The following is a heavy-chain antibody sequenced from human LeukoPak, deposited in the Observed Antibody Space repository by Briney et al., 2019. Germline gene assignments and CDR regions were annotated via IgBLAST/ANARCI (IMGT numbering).Heavy chain of an antibody. J-gene: IGHJ4*02. D-gene: IGHD5-24*01. V-gene: IGHV3-30*18. Sequence: GGSLRLSCAASGFTFSSYGMHWVRQAPGKGLEWVAVISYDGSNKYYADSVKGRFTISRDNSKNTLYLQMNSLRAEDTAVYYCAKDGGRRDGYPPGYWGQGTLVTVSS. CDR2: ISYDGSNK. CDR1: GFTFSSYG. CDR3: AKDGGRRDGYPPGY.